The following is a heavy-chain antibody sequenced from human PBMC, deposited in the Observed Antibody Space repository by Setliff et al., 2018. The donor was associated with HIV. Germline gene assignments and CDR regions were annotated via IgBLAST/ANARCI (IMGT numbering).Heavy chain of an antibody. D-gene: IGHD3-22*01. CDR1: GFTFRSYA. CDR2: MSGSSDWA. Sequence: GSLRLSCAASGFTFRSYAMAWVRQAPGKGLEWVSSMSGSSDWAYYGDSVKGRFTISRDNSKNTLYLEMSNVRAEDTALYYCARDSMGGSGYYQYWGQGAPVTVSS. V-gene: IGHV3-23*01. CDR3: ARDSMGGSGYYQY. J-gene: IGHJ4*02.